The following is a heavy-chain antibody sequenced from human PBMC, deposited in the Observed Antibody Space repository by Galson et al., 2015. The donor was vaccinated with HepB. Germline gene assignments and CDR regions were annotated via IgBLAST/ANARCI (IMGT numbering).Heavy chain of an antibody. Sequence: SLRLSCAASRFTFMSYAMHWVRQAPGKGLEWVALISHDGSDKFYADSVRGRFTISRDNSKNAVYLQMNSLGAEDTAVYYCAGVQFLGYCSSTSCYGGPFDYWGQGTLVTVAS. CDR3: AGVQFLGYCSSTSCYGGPFDY. CDR2: ISHDGSDK. V-gene: IGHV3-30-3*01. J-gene: IGHJ4*02. D-gene: IGHD2-2*01. CDR1: RFTFMSYA.